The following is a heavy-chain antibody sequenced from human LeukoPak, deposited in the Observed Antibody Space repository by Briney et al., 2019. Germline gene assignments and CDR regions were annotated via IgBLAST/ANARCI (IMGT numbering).Heavy chain of an antibody. V-gene: IGHV7-4-1*02. Sequence: ASVKVSCKASGYTFTSYAMNWVRQAPGQGLEWMGWINTNTGNPTYAQGFTGRFVFSLDTSVSTAYLQISSLKAEDTAVYYCARGEGSAVAALNWFDPWGQGTLVTVSS. CDR1: GYTFTSYA. CDR3: ARGEGSAVAALNWFDP. J-gene: IGHJ5*02. D-gene: IGHD6-19*01. CDR2: INTNTGNP.